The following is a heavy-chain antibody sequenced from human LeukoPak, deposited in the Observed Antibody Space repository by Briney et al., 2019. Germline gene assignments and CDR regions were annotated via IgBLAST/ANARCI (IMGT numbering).Heavy chain of an antibody. CDR1: GYTFTGYY. CDR2: INPNSGGT. CDR3: ARGRNTYVWGSYRYLYGY. J-gene: IGHJ4*02. V-gene: IGHV1-2*02. D-gene: IGHD3-16*02. Sequence: GASVKVSCKASGYTFTGYYMHWVRQAPGQGLEWMGWINPNSGGTNYAQKFQGRVTMTRDTSISTAYMELSRLRSEDTAVYYCARGRNTYVWGSYRYLYGYWGQGTLVTVSS.